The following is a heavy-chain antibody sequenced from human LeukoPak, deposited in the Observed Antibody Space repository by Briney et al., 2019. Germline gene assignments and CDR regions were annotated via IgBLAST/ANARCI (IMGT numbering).Heavy chain of an antibody. J-gene: IGHJ3*02. CDR2: IYYSGST. D-gene: IGHD2-2*01. CDR3: ARHSPPRYCSSTICSHDAFDI. Sequence: SETLSLTCTVSGGSISSYYWSWIRQPPGKGLEWIGYIYYSGSTNYNPSLKSRVTISVDTSKNQFSLKLSSVTAADTAVYYCARHSPPRYCSSTICSHDAFDIWGQGTMVTVSS. CDR1: GGSISSYY. V-gene: IGHV4-59*08.